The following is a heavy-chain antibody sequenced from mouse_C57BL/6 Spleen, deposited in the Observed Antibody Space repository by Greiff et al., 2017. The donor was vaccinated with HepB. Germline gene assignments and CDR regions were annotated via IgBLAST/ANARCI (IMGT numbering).Heavy chain of an antibody. CDR1: GFTFSDYY. Sequence: EVQLVESEGGLVQPGSSMKLSCTASGFTFSDYYMAWVRQVPEKGLEWVANINYDGSSTYYLDSLKSRFIISRDNAKNILYLQMSSLKSEDTATYYCARGGYGGYFDYWGQGTTLTVSS. CDR3: ARGGYGGYFDY. V-gene: IGHV5-16*01. D-gene: IGHD3-1*01. CDR2: INYDGSST. J-gene: IGHJ2*01.